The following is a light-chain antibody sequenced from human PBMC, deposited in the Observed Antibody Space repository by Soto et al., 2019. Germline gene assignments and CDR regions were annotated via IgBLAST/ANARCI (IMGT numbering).Light chain of an antibody. V-gene: IGKV3-20*01. CDR3: QQYGRSPLMYT. J-gene: IGKJ2*01. Sequence: EIVLTQSPGTLSLSPGERATLSCRASQSITSNFLAWYQQKPGQAPSLLIYGASTRAAGVPDSFSASGSGTDFTLTITRLEPEDFAVYYCQQYGRSPLMYTFGEGTKLVVK. CDR2: GAS. CDR1: QSITSNF.